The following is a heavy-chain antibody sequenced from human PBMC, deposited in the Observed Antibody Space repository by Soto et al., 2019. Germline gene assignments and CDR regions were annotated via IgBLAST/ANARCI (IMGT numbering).Heavy chain of an antibody. CDR2: IYYSGST. V-gene: IGHV4-30-4*01. D-gene: IGHD3-10*01. Sequence: SETLSLTCTVSGGSISSGDYYWSWIRQPPGKGLEWIGCIYYSGSTYYNPSLKSRVTISVDTSKNHFSLKLSSVTAADTAVYYCASRKSSPYFDYWGQGTLVTVSS. CDR1: GGSISSGDYY. CDR3: ASRKSSPYFDY. J-gene: IGHJ4*02.